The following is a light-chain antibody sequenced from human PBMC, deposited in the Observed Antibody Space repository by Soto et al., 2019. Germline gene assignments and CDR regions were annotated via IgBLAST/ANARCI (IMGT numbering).Light chain of an antibody. V-gene: IGKV3-15*01. Sequence: EIVMTQSRATLSVSPGERATLSCRASQSVSSNLAWYQQKPGQAPRLLIYGASTRATGIPARFSGSGSGTEFTLTISSLQSEDFAVYYCQQYNNWPPPTFGQGTRLEIK. CDR1: QSVSSN. CDR2: GAS. CDR3: QQYNNWPPPT. J-gene: IGKJ5*01.